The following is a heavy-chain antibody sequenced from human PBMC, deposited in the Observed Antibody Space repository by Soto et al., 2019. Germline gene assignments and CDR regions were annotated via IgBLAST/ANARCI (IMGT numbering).Heavy chain of an antibody. Sequence: QVQLQQWGAGLLKPSETLSLTCAVYGGSFSAYYWSWIRQPPGKGLVWIGEIDHTGSTNYNPSLKSRVTISSDTSNNQFSLKLSAVTAADTAVYYCARVRPRYGVDAWGQGTTLTVSS. J-gene: IGHJ6*02. CDR3: ARVRPRYGVDA. V-gene: IGHV4-34*01. CDR2: IDHTGST. CDR1: GGSFSAYY.